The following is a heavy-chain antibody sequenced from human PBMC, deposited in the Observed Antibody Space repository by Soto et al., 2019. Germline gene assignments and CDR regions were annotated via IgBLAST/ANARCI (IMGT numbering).Heavy chain of an antibody. J-gene: IGHJ6*02. V-gene: IGHV3-9*01. Sequence: LRLSCAASGFTFDDYAMHWVRQAPGKGLEWISGISWNSGTIVYADSVKGRLTISRDNAKNTLYLQMDSLRAEDTAVYYCARHGGSGSYDWDYYYYYGMDVWGQGTTVTVSS. CDR3: ARHGGSGSYDWDYYYYYGMDV. CDR2: ISWNSGTI. CDR1: GFTFDDYA. D-gene: IGHD1-26*01.